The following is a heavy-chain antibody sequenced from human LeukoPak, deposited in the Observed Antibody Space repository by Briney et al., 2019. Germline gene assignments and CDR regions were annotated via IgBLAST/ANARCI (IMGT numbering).Heavy chain of an antibody. CDR1: GYSFTSYV. CDR2: ISGYNGNT. J-gene: IGHJ4*02. Sequence: ASVKVSCKASGYSFTSYVIIWMRQAPGQGLEWMGWISGYNGNTVYAPNLQGRVNMATDTSTNTAYMEIKSLRSDDTAVYYCARGNEGPSDYRGQGTLVAVSS. V-gene: IGHV1-18*01. CDR3: ARGNEGPSDY.